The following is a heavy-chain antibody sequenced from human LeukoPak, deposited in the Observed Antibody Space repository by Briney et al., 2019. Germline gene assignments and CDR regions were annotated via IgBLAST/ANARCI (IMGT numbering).Heavy chain of an antibody. V-gene: IGHV3-30*04. CDR1: GFTFSSYA. CDR3: ARDSSRVVPTLGVANWFDP. CDR2: ISYDGSNK. Sequence: GGSLRLSCAASGFTFSSYAMHWVRQAPGKGLEWVAVISYDGSNKYYADSVKGRFTISRDNSKNTLYLQMNSLRAEDTAVYYCARDSSRVVPTLGVANWFDPWGQGTLVTVSS. D-gene: IGHD2-2*01. J-gene: IGHJ5*02.